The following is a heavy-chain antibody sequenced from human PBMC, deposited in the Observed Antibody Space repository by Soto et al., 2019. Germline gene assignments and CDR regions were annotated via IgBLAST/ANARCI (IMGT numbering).Heavy chain of an antibody. J-gene: IGHJ6*02. D-gene: IGHD6-19*01. CDR3: ARAEDSSGWYDDYYGMDV. V-gene: IGHV3-74*01. CDR1: GFTFSSYW. CDR2: INSDGSST. Sequence: EVQLVESGGGLVQPGGSLRLSCAASGFTFSSYWMHWVRQAPGKGLVWVSRINSDGSSTSYADSVKGRFTISRDNAKNTRYLQMNSLRAEDTAVYYCARAEDSSGWYDDYYGMDVWGQGTTVTVSS.